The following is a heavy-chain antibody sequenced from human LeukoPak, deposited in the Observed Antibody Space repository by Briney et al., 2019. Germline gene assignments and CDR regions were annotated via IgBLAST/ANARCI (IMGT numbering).Heavy chain of an antibody. CDR1: GFTFSSYA. Sequence: GSLRLSCAASGFTFSSYAMSWVRQPPGKGLEWIGEINHSGSTNYNPSLKSRVTISVDTSKNQFSLKLSSVTAADTAVYYCARRQVTIFGVVIIRGYYFDYWGQGTLVTVSS. CDR3: ARRQVTIFGVVIIRGYYFDY. J-gene: IGHJ4*02. CDR2: INHSGST. V-gene: IGHV4-34*01. D-gene: IGHD3-3*01.